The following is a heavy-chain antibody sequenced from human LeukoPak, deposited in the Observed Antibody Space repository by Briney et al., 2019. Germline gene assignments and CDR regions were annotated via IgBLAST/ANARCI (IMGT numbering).Heavy chain of an antibody. J-gene: IGHJ4*02. V-gene: IGHV3-7*03. D-gene: IGHD6-6*01. CDR1: GFTFSSYW. CDR2: IKQDGSEK. Sequence: GGSLRLSCAGSGFTFSSYWMTWVRQAPGKGLELVANIKQDGSEKYYVDSVKGRFTISRDNAKNSLYLQMSSLRAEDTAVYYCARLTQLARGRYWGQGTLVTVSS. CDR3: ARLTQLARGRY.